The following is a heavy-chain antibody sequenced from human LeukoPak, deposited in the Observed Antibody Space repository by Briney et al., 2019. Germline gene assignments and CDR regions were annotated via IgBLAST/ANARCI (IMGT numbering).Heavy chain of an antibody. V-gene: IGHV1-2*02. Sequence: GASVKVSCKASGYTFTGYYMHWVRQAPGQGLEWMGWINPNSGGTNYAQKFQGRVTMTRDTSISTAYMELSRLRSDDTAVYYCAREGESSWYNLAYYYYYYMDVWGKGTTVTVSS. D-gene: IGHD6-13*01. J-gene: IGHJ6*03. CDR1: GYTFTGYY. CDR2: INPNSGGT. CDR3: AREGESSWYNLAYYYYYYMDV.